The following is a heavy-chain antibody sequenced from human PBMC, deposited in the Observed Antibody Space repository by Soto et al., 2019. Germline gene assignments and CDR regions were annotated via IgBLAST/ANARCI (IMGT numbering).Heavy chain of an antibody. J-gene: IGHJ4*02. CDR1: GGSISSGGYY. Sequence: QVQLQESGPGLVKPSQTLSLTCTVSGGSISSGGYYWSWIRQHPGKGLEWIGYIYYSGSTYYNPSLKSRVTISVDTSKNQFSLKLSSVTAADTAVYYCARGPHYYGSWRVGHDYFDYWGQGTLVTVSS. V-gene: IGHV4-31*03. D-gene: IGHD3-10*01. CDR3: ARGPHYYGSWRVGHDYFDY. CDR2: IYYSGST.